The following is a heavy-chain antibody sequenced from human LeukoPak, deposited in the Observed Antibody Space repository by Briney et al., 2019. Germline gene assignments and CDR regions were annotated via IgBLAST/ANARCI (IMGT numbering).Heavy chain of an antibody. D-gene: IGHD6-13*01. J-gene: IGHJ4*02. CDR2: IYGGGNT. CDR3: ARESAAAVGKGY. CDR1: GFTVSSNY. V-gene: IGHV3-66*01. Sequence: GGSLRLSCAASGFTVSSNYMSWVRQAPGKGLEWVSIIYGGGNTFYADSVKGRFIISRDNSKNTLYLQMNSLRVEDTALYYCARESAAAVGKGYWGQGTLVTVSS.